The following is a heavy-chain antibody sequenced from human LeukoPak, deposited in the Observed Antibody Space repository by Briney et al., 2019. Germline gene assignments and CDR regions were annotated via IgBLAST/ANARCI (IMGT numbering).Heavy chain of an antibody. J-gene: IGHJ4*02. V-gene: IGHV4-34*01. CDR3: ARHRCSSDWRPNFDY. Sequence: SETLSLTCAVYGGSFSGYYWSWIRQPPGKGLEWIGEINHSGSTNYNPSLKSRVTMSVDTSKNQFSLRLNSVTAADTAVYYCARHRCSSDWRPNFDYWGQGTLVTVSS. D-gene: IGHD6-19*01. CDR2: INHSGST. CDR1: GGSFSGYY.